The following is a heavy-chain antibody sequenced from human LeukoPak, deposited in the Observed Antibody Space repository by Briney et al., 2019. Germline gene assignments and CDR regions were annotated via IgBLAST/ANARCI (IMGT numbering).Heavy chain of an antibody. CDR2: ISYDGSNK. CDR3: ARDKSMNWFDP. J-gene: IGHJ5*02. D-gene: IGHD6-6*01. V-gene: IGHV3-30*04. CDR1: GFTFSSDA. Sequence: GGSLRLSCAASGFTFSSDAMHWVRQAPGKGLEWVAVISYDGSNKYYADSVKGRFTISRDNSKNTLYLQMNSLRAEDTAVYYCARDKSMNWFDPWGQGTLVTVSS.